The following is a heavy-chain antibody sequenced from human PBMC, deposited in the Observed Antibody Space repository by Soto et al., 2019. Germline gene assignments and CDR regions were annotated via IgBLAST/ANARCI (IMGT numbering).Heavy chain of an antibody. CDR3: ALLSPLGHGFDS. Sequence: EVQLVESGGGLIQPGGSLRLSCEVSGFTVSGNYMSWVRQPPGKGLEWVSTIYSDGSTYYRDSVKGRFTISRDNSKNTVFLQMNSLRVDDTAVYYCALLSPLGHGFDSWGQGTLVTVS. CDR2: IYSDGST. CDR1: GFTVSGNY. J-gene: IGHJ5*01. V-gene: IGHV3-53*01. D-gene: IGHD2-15*01.